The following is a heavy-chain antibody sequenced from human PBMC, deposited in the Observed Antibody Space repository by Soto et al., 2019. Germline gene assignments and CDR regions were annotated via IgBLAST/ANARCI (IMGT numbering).Heavy chain of an antibody. J-gene: IGHJ5*02. V-gene: IGHV2-5*02. Sequence: QITLKESGPTLVRPTQTLTLTCTFSGFSLSTTGVGVGWIRQPPGKALEWLALIYWDDDKRYSPSLKSRLTITKDTSKNEVILTMTNMDPVDTATYYCAQRLRDSGLGRERANYFDPWRQGTLVTVSS. CDR3: AQRLRDSGLGRERANYFDP. CDR1: GFSLSTTGVG. CDR2: IYWDDDK. D-gene: IGHD3-16*01.